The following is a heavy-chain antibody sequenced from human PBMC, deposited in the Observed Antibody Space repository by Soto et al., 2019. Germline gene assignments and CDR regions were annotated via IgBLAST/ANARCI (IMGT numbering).Heavy chain of an antibody. CDR1: GFTFSSYA. CDR3: ARDRERLYYGSGSWLFHYYYYGMDV. J-gene: IGHJ6*02. V-gene: IGHV3-30-3*01. CDR2: ISYDGSNK. Sequence: GGSLRLSCAASGFTFSSYAMHWVRQAPGKGLEWVAVISYDGSNKYYADSVKGRFTISRDNSKNTLYLQMNSLRAEDTAVYYCARDRERLYYGSGSWLFHYYYYGMDVWGQGTTVTVSS. D-gene: IGHD3-10*01.